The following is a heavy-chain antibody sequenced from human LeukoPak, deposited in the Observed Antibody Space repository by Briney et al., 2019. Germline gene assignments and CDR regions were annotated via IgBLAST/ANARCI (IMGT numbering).Heavy chain of an antibody. CDR1: GDSVSSASYY. CDR2: IYYSGST. CDR3: ARVSLYGSGSYYIPYNWFDP. J-gene: IGHJ5*02. V-gene: IGHV4-61*01. D-gene: IGHD3-10*01. Sequence: SVTLSLTCTVSGDSVSSASYYWSWIRQPPGKGLEWVGHIYYSGSTKYNPSLKSRVTISIETSKNQFSLKLSSVTAADTAVYHCARVSLYGSGSYYIPYNWFDPWGQGTLVTVSS.